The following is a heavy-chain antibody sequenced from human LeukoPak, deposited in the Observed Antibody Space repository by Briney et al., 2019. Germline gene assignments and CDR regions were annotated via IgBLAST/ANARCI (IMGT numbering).Heavy chain of an antibody. Sequence: PSETLSLTCSVSGGSISGYYWSWIRRPPGQTLEWIGYIHSSGSTNYNPSLQCRVTMSVDTSMNQFSLRLSSVTASDTAVYYCARFTYTTRPSDVWGKGTTVTVSS. CDR2: IHSSGST. D-gene: IGHD3-16*01. V-gene: IGHV4-4*09. CDR1: GGSISGYY. CDR3: ARFTYTTRPSDV. J-gene: IGHJ6*04.